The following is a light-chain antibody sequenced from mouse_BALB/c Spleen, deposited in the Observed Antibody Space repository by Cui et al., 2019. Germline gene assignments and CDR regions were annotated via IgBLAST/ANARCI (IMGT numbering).Light chain of an antibody. CDR3: QQNNEDPPT. V-gene: IGKV3-10*01. Sequence: NIVLTTSPASLAVSPGQRATISCRASESVDIYGNSFMHWYQQKPGQPPKLLIYLVSNLESGVPARFSGSGSRTDFTLTIDPVEADDAATYYCQQNNEDPPTFGGGTKLEIK. CDR2: LVS. CDR1: ESVDIYGNSF. J-gene: IGKJ1*01.